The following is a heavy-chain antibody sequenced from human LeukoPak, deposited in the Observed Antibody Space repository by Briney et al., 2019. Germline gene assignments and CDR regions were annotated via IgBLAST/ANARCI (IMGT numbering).Heavy chain of an antibody. Sequence: SETLSLTCSVSGGSISSGDYYWSWIRQPPGKGLEWIGFIYYSGTTFYNPSLKSRVNISLDTSKSQFSLKLSSVTAADTAVYYCARRGRGGYFDYWGQGSLVTVSS. CDR3: ARRGRGGYFDY. D-gene: IGHD3-16*01. CDR1: GGSISSGDYY. J-gene: IGHJ4*02. V-gene: IGHV4-30-4*01. CDR2: IYYSGTT.